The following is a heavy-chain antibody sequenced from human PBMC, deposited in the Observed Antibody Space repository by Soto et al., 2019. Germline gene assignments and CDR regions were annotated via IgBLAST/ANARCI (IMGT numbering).Heavy chain of an antibody. V-gene: IGHV3-23*01. CDR3: ARSREIIASAGSFDY. CDR1: GFTFSSHV. D-gene: IGHD6-25*01. CDR2: ISTGGGST. Sequence: EVQLLESGGGLVQPGGSLRLYCAASGFTFSSHVMSWVRQAPGKGLEWVSGISTGGGSTDYADSVKGRFTISRDNSKNTLYLQMKSLRAEDTAVYYCARSREIIASAGSFDYWGQGTLVTVSS. J-gene: IGHJ4*02.